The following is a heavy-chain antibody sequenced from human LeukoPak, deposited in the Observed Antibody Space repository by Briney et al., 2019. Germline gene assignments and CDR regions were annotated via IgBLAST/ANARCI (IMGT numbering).Heavy chain of an antibody. D-gene: IGHD6-13*01. CDR2: ISYDGSNK. Sequence: GGSLRLSCAASGFTFSSYGMHWVRQAPGKGLEWVAVISYDGSNKYYADSVKGRFTISRDNSKNTLYLQMNSLRPEDTALYYCVKDRNIAAAGKYGMDVWGRGTSVTVSS. CDR3: VKDRNIAAAGKYGMDV. V-gene: IGHV3-30*18. CDR1: GFTFSSYG. J-gene: IGHJ6*02.